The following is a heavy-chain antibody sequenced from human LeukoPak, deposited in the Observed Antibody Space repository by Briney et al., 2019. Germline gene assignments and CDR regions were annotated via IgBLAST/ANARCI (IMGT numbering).Heavy chain of an antibody. CDR2: IYSGGST. Sequence: GGSLRLSCAASGFTVSSNYMSWVRQAPGKGLEWVSVIYSGGSTYYADSVKGRFTISRDNSKNTLYLQMNSLRAEDTAVYYCAKGYCSSTSCSTTLSYYGMDVWGQGTTVTVSS. CDR3: AKGYCSSTSCSTTLSYYGMDV. D-gene: IGHD2-2*02. CDR1: GFTVSSNY. V-gene: IGHV3-53*05. J-gene: IGHJ6*02.